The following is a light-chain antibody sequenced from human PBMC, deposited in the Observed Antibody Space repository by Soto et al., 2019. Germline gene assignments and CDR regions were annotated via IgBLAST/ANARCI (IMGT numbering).Light chain of an antibody. J-gene: IGLJ2*01. V-gene: IGLV7-46*01. CDR2: DTT. CDR3: LLSYSGARV. Sequence: QAVVTQEPSLTVSPGGTVTLTCGSSTGAVTSGHYPYWFQQKPGQAPRTVIYDTTNKHSWTPARFSGSLLGGKAALTLSGAQPEDEADYYCLLSYSGARVFGGGTKLTVL. CDR1: TGAVTSGHY.